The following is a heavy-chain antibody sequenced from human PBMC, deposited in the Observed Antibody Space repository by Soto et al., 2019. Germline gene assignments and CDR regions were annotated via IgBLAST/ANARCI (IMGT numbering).Heavy chain of an antibody. Sequence: ASVKVSCKASGYTFTSYYMHWVRQAPGQGLEWMGIINPSGGSTSYAQKFQGRVTMTRDTSTSTVYMELSSLRSEDTAVYYCARWSIFGVAHGGFDPWGQGTLVTVSS. CDR1: GYTFTSYY. CDR2: INPSGGST. J-gene: IGHJ5*02. V-gene: IGHV1-46*01. CDR3: ARWSIFGVAHGGFDP. D-gene: IGHD3-3*01.